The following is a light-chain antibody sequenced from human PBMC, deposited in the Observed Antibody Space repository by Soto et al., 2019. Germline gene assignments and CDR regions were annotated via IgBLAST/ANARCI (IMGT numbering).Light chain of an antibody. CDR1: QSVRSD. V-gene: IGKV3D-15*01. CDR2: GAS. CDR3: QQYHSYWT. Sequence: ETAMTQCRGTLSFSPGEQATLSCGASQSVRSDYLAWYQQKPGQAPRLHIYGASTRATGIPDRFTGSGSGTEFTLTISSLQTDDFSTYYCQQYHSYWTFGQGTKVDI. J-gene: IGKJ1*01.